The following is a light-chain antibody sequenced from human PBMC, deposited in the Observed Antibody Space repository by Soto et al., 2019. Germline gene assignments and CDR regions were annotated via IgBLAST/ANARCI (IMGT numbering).Light chain of an antibody. V-gene: IGLV1-44*01. J-gene: IGLJ2*01. Sequence: QPVLTQPPSASGTPGQRVTISCSGSSSNIGSKTVNWYQQLPGTAPKLLIYSNNQRPSGVPDRFSGSKSGTSASLAISGLQSEDEADYYCAAWDDSLNALVFGGGTKLTVL. CDR1: SSNIGSKT. CDR3: AAWDDSLNALV. CDR2: SNN.